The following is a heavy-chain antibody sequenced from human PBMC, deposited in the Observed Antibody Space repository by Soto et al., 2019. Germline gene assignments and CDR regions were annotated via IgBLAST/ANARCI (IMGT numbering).Heavy chain of an antibody. D-gene: IGHD5-18*01. V-gene: IGHV3-11*06. CDR3: ARYIYGYVDY. CDR2: ISSSISYT. CDR1: GFTFSDYY. Sequence: GGSLRLSCAASGFTFSDYYMSWIRQAPGKGLEWVSYISSSISYTNYADSVKGRFTISRDNAKNSLYLQMNGLRAEDTAVYYCARYIYGYVDYWGQGTLVTVSS. J-gene: IGHJ4*02.